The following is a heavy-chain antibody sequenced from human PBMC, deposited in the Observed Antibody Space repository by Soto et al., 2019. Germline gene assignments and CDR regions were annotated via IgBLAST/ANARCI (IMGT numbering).Heavy chain of an antibody. CDR3: ARLYCSGGSCYSGDAFDI. CDR2: ISTSSRTI. CDR1: GFTCNSYG. J-gene: IGHJ3*02. Sequence: GLPMRLSCGAAGFTCNSYGMHWVRQNPGKGLEWVSHISTSSRTIYYADSVKGRFTISRDNAKNSLYLQMNSLRAEDTAVYYCARLYCSGGSCYSGDAFDIWGQGTMVTVSS. V-gene: IGHV3-48*01. D-gene: IGHD2-15*01.